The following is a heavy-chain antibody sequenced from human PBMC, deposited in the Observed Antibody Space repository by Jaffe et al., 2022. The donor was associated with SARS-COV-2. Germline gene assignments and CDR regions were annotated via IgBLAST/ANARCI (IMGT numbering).Heavy chain of an antibody. J-gene: IGHJ4*02. V-gene: IGHV3-7*01. CDR2: IKEDGSDK. D-gene: IGHD5-12*01. CDR3: ARDLGYHAFDY. CDR1: GFSFSTYW. Sequence: EVQLVESGGGLVQPGGSLRLSCVASGFSFSTYWMSWVRQAPGKGLEWVAQIKEDGSDKYYVDSVKGRFTVSRDNARNSLYLQMNSLRAEDTAVYYCARDLGYHAFDYWGQGTLITVSS.